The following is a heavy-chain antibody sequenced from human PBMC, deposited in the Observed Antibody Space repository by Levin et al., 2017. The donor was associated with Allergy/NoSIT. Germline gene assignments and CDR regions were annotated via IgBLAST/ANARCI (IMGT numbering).Heavy chain of an antibody. CDR3: AREPASDDFGMDV. CDR1: GFIFRTYS. Sequence: PGGSLRLSCAVSGFIFRTYSMHWVRQAPGKGLEWVSYISPSGSTTYYLDSVKGRFSISRDNGKNSLYLQMNSLRAEDTAVYSCAREPASDDFGMDVWGQGTAVTVSS. V-gene: IGHV3-48*01. CDR2: ISPSGSTT. J-gene: IGHJ6*02.